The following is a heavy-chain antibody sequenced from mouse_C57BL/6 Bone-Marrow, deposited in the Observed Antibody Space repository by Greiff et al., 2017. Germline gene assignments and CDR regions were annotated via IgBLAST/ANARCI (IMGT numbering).Heavy chain of an antibody. D-gene: IGHD1-1*01. CDR2: IDPSDSEA. J-gene: IGHJ2*01. Sequence: QVQLQQPGAELVRPGSSVKLSCKASGYTFTSYWMHWVKQRPIQGLEWIGNIDPSDSEAHYNQKFKDKATLTVDKSSSTAYMKLSSLTSEDSAFYYCARSRVLLRYPLDYWGQGTTLTVSS. CDR3: ARSRVLLRYPLDY. CDR1: GYTFTSYW. V-gene: IGHV1-52*01.